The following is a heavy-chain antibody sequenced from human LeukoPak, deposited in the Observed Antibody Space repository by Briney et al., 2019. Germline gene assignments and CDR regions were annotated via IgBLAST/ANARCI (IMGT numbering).Heavy chain of an antibody. Sequence: GGTLRLSCAASGFTFSSHGMNWVRQAPGKGLEWVSSISRGGSPIFYADSVRGRFTTSRDNAKKSLFLQMTSLRAEDTAVYYCTRVSWRGEIFWGQGTLVSVSS. D-gene: IGHD3-3*01. J-gene: IGHJ4*02. CDR3: TRVSWRGEIF. V-gene: IGHV3-48*04. CDR2: ISRGGSPI. CDR1: GFTFSSHG.